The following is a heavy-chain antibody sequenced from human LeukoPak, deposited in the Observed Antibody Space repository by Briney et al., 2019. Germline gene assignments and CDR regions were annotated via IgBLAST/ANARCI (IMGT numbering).Heavy chain of an antibody. Sequence: ASVKVSCKASGYTFTGYYMHWVRQAPGQGLEWMGWINPNSGGTNYAQKFQGRVTMTRDTSISTAYMELSRVRSDDTAVYYRARPYSSGWYGGYWGQGTLVTVSS. V-gene: IGHV1-2*02. CDR3: ARPYSSGWYGGY. D-gene: IGHD6-19*01. J-gene: IGHJ4*02. CDR1: GYTFTGYY. CDR2: INPNSGGT.